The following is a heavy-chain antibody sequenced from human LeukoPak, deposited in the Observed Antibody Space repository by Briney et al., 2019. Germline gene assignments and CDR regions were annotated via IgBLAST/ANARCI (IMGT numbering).Heavy chain of an antibody. J-gene: IGHJ4*02. CDR1: GFTFSDYD. CDR2: IGTAGDT. D-gene: IGHD1-1*01. Sequence: GGSLRLSCAASGFTFSDYDMHWVRQPTGKGLEWVAAIGTAGDTYYTGSVKGRFTISRENAKNSLYLQMNSLRAGNTAVYYCARVAKERVGGVYYFDYWGQGTLVTVSS. V-gene: IGHV3-13*01. CDR3: ARVAKERVGGVYYFDY.